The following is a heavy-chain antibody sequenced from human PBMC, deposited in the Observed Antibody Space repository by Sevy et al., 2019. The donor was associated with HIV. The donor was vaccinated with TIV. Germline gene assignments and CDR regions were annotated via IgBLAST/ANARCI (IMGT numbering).Heavy chain of an antibody. CDR1: GYTFSGYD. CDR2: MNPNSGNT. D-gene: IGHD3-22*01. Sequence: ASVKVSCKASGYTFSGYDINWVRLSTGQGLEWMGWMNPNSGNTGYAQKFQGRVTMTRNTSISTAYMGLSSLRSEDTAVYYCAREASGYYSYDHYGLDVWGQGTTVTVSS. CDR3: AREASGYYSYDHYGLDV. V-gene: IGHV1-8*01. J-gene: IGHJ6*02.